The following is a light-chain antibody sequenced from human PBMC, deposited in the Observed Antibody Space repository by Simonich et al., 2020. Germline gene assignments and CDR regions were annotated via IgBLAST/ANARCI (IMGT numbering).Light chain of an antibody. CDR3: QQYYSTPWT. Sequence: DIVMNQSPDSLAVSLGERATINCKSSKSVLYSSNNKNYLAWYQQKPGQPPKLLIYWASTRQSGVPDRFSGSGSGTDFTLTISSLQAEDVAVYYCQQYYSTPWTFGQGSKVEIK. CDR2: WAS. J-gene: IGKJ1*01. CDR1: KSVLYSSNNKNY. V-gene: IGKV4-1*01.